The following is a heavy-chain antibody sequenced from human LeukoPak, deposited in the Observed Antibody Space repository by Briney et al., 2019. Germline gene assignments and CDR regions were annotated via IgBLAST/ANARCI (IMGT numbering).Heavy chain of an antibody. CDR1: GDYMRPYY. CDR2: IYYSGNT. J-gene: IGHJ4*02. D-gene: IGHD2-15*01. CDR3: APSPCSGDSCYRFDF. V-gene: IGHV4-59*12. Sequence: SETLSLTCTVSGDYMRPYYWSWIRQPPGKGLEWIGYIYYSGNTNYNPSLENRVTISIDTSKNQFSLKLSSVTAADTAVYYCAPSPCSGDSCYRFDFWGQGTQVTVSS.